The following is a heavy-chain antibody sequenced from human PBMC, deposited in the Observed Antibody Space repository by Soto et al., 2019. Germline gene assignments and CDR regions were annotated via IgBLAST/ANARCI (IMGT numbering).Heavy chain of an antibody. CDR1: GGSFSGYY. J-gene: IGHJ6*02. Sequence: LSLTCAVYGGSFSGYYWSWIRQPPGKGLEWIGEINHSGSTNYNPSLKSRVTISVDTSKNQFSLKLSSVTAADTAVYYCARRRYYYDSSVYYGMDVWGQGTTVTVSS. CDR2: INHSGST. CDR3: ARRRYYYDSSVYYGMDV. V-gene: IGHV4-34*01. D-gene: IGHD3-22*01.